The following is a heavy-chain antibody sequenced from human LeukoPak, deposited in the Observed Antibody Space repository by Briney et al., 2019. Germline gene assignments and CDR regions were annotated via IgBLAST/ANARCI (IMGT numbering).Heavy chain of an antibody. Sequence: WASVKVSCKASGYTFTSYGISWVRQAPGQGLEWMGWISAYNGDTNYAQKLQGRVTMTTDTSTSTAFMELRSLRSDDTAVYYCAKGDYDFWSGYYLASYYYYYYYMDVWGKGTTVTVSS. D-gene: IGHD3-3*01. CDR2: ISAYNGDT. CDR1: GYTFTSYG. J-gene: IGHJ6*03. V-gene: IGHV1-18*01. CDR3: AKGDYDFWSGYYLASYYYYYYYMDV.